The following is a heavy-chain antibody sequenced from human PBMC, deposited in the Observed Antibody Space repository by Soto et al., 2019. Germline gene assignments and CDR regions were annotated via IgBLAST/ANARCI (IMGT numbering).Heavy chain of an antibody. D-gene: IGHD6-6*01. J-gene: IGHJ4*02. CDR1: GYTFTSYA. Sequence: ASVKVSCKASGYTFTSYAMHWVRQAPGQRLEWMGWINAGNGNTKYSQKFQGRVTITRDTSASTAYMELSSLRSEDTAVYYCARDRRGSSSPGPGVLYFDYWGQGTLVTVSS. V-gene: IGHV1-3*01. CDR2: INAGNGNT. CDR3: ARDRRGSSSPGPGVLYFDY.